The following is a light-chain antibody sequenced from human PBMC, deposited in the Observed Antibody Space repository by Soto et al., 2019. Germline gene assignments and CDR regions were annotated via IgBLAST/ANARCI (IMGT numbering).Light chain of an antibody. CDR1: QSVGRL. Sequence: EIVWTQSPATLSLSPGEAATLSCMASQSVGRLLAWPQQKPGQAPGLVIYDASNRATGIQARFIGSVSGTDFTLTISSLDPEECAVYYCRHRSNGPITFGQGTRLEIK. CDR2: DAS. J-gene: IGKJ5*01. V-gene: IGKV3-11*01. CDR3: RHRSNGPIT.